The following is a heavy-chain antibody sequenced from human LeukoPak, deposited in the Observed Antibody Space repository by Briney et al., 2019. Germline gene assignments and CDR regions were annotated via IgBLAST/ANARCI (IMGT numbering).Heavy chain of an antibody. CDR1: GASVSSSH. D-gene: IGHD2/OR15-2a*01. CDR3: SEGYFEPFDH. J-gene: IGHJ4*02. Sequence: SETLSLTCVVSGASVSSSHWDWIRQLPGKGLEWIGCLSYTGKTDYNPSLTSRVTISLDTSKNQVSLKLRSVTAADTAAYYCSEGYFEPFDHWGQGTLVTVSS. CDR2: LSYTGKT. V-gene: IGHV4-59*02.